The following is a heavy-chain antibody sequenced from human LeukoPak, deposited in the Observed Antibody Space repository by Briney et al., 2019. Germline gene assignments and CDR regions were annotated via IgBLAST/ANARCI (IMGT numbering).Heavy chain of an antibody. D-gene: IGHD2-8*02. Sequence: PGRSLRLSCAASGFTFSSYAMHWVRQVPGKGLEYVSAISGSGGSTYYANSVKGRFTISRDNSKNTLYLQMGSLRTEDMAIYYCARGPDVVLVSHWSFFDYWGQGTLVTVSS. CDR2: ISGSGGST. V-gene: IGHV3-64*01. CDR3: ARGPDVVLVSHWSFFDY. CDR1: GFTFSSYA. J-gene: IGHJ4*02.